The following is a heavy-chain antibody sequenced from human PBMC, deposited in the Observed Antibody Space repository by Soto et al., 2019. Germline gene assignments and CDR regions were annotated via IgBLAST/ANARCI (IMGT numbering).Heavy chain of an antibody. Sequence: SETLSLTCTVSGGSISSGGYYWSWIRQHPGKGLEWIGYIYYSGSTYYNPSLKSRVTISVDTSKNQFSLKLSSVTAADTAVYYCASRKISMVRGVIIEGTYGMDVRGQRTTVTVSS. D-gene: IGHD3-10*01. J-gene: IGHJ6*02. CDR3: ASRKISMVRGVIIEGTYGMDV. V-gene: IGHV4-31*03. CDR1: GGSISSGGYY. CDR2: IYYSGST.